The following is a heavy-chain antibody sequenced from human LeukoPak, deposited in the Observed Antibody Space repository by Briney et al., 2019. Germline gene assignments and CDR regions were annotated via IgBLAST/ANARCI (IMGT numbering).Heavy chain of an antibody. Sequence: GGSLRLSCAASGFTFKDKWMTWVRQAPGKGLEWVANIKEDGSEKNYVDSVKGRFTISRDNAKNSLYLQMNSLRDEDTAVYYCTTRAWLDFWGQGILVTVSS. J-gene: IGHJ4*02. CDR1: GFTFKDKW. CDR3: TTRAWLDF. D-gene: IGHD5-12*01. CDR2: IKEDGSEK. V-gene: IGHV3-7*01.